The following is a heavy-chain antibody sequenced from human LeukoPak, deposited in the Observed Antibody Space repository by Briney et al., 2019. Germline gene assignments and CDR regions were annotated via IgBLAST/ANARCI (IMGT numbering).Heavy chain of an antibody. J-gene: IGHJ3*02. CDR2: IYSGGTT. D-gene: IGHD5-18*01. Sequence: PGGSLRLSCAASGFTVSSNYMSWVRQAPGKGLEWVSVIYSGGTTFYADSVKGRFTISRDNSKNTLYLQMNSLRAEDTAVYYCARQRGYNYEGAFDIWGQGTMVTVSS. CDR3: ARQRGYNYEGAFDI. V-gene: IGHV3-53*01. CDR1: GFTVSSNY.